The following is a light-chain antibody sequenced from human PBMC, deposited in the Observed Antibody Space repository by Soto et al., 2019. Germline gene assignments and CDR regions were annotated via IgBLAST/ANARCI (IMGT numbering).Light chain of an antibody. J-gene: IGKJ5*01. CDR3: QQRSNWPPT. CDR1: QSVSTY. CDR2: DAS. V-gene: IGKV3-11*01. Sequence: EIVLTQSPGTLSLSPGERATLSCRASQSVSTYLAWHQQKPGQAPRLLIFDASNRATGIPARFSGSGSGTDFTLTISSLEPEDFAVYYCQQRSNWPPTFGQVTRLESK.